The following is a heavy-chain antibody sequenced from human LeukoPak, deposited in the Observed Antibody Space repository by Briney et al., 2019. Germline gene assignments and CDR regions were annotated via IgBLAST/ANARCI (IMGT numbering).Heavy chain of an antibody. D-gene: IGHD6-13*01. CDR2: ISAYNGNT. Sequence: RASVKVSCKASGYTFTSYGISWVRQAPGQGLEWMGWISAYNGNTNYAQKLQGRVTMTTDTSTSTAYMELRSLRSDDTAVYYCARSPLGIAAAFVYYFDYWGQGTLVTVSS. CDR1: GYTFTSYG. V-gene: IGHV1-18*01. CDR3: ARSPLGIAAAFVYYFDY. J-gene: IGHJ4*02.